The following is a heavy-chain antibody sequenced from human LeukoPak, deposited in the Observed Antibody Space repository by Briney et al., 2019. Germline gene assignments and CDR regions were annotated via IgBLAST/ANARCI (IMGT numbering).Heavy chain of an antibody. CDR1: GGSMKNFY. CDR3: ARGNPDYYDSTYGMDV. V-gene: IGHV4-59*08. J-gene: IGHJ6*02. D-gene: IGHD3-22*01. Sequence: SETLSLTCTVSGGSMKNFYWSWVRQAPGKGLEWIGYIYYSGSTKYNPSLASPLSMSVDTAKNQFSLKLASVTAADTAVYYCARGNPDYYDSTYGMDVWGQGTTVTVSS. CDR2: IYYSGST.